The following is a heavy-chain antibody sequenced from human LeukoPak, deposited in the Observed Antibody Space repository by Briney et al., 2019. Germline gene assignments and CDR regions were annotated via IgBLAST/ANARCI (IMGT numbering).Heavy chain of an antibody. CDR3: ARDPYYYGSGSPRVDTQFDY. Sequence: ASVKVSCKASGYTFTSYGISWVRQAPGQGLEWMGWITAYNGNTNYAQKLQGRVTMTTDTSTSTAYMELRSLRSDDTAVYYCARDPYYYGSGSPRVDTQFDYWGQGTLVTVSS. CDR2: ITAYNGNT. D-gene: IGHD3-10*01. V-gene: IGHV1-18*04. CDR1: GYTFTSYG. J-gene: IGHJ4*02.